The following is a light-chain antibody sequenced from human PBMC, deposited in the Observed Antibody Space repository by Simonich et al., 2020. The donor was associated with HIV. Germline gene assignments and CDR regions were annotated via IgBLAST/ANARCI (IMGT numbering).Light chain of an antibody. V-gene: IGKV1-5*03. Sequence: DIQMTQSPPTLSASVGDRVTITCRASQIITSWVAWYQQKPGKAPKRLIYKASAVESGVPSRLSGRGSGTEFTRTINSLQPDDVATYYCHQYNGYSNTFGQGTKLEIK. CDR2: KAS. J-gene: IGKJ2*01. CDR3: HQYNGYSNT. CDR1: QIITSW.